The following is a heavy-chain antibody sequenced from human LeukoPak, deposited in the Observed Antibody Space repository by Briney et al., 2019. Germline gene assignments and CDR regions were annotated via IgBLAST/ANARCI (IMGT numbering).Heavy chain of an antibody. V-gene: IGHV3-23*01. D-gene: IGHD3-9*01. Sequence: GGSLRLSCAASGFTFSNYAMNWVRQAPGKGLQWVSTISGSGVSTYFADSVKGRFTVSRDNSKNTLYPQMNSLRAEDTAVYYCAKGLRYFDWYDYWGQGTLVTVSS. CDR3: AKGLRYFDWYDY. CDR2: ISGSGVST. CDR1: GFTFSNYA. J-gene: IGHJ4*02.